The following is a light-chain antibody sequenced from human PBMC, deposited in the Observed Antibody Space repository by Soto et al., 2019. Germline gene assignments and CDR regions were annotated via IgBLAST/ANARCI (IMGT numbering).Light chain of an antibody. V-gene: IGKV3-20*01. CDR1: QNISSSY. CDR2: GAS. Sequence: IFFTCSPSTLSLSPCEGAARSCVASQNISSSYFAWYQQTPGPPTRLIISGASSRATGIPDRFSGSGSGTDFTLNISRLEPEDFAVYYCQEYGSPPRTFCQGTQLDIK. CDR3: QEYGSPPRT. J-gene: IGKJ1*01.